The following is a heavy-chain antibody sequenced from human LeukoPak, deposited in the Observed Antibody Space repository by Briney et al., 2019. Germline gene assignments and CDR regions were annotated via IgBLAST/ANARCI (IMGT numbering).Heavy chain of an antibody. CDR3: ARDRDWAFDY. D-gene: IGHD2-21*01. J-gene: IGHJ4*02. Sequence: PGGSLRLSCAASGFTFSSYEVNWVRQAPGKGLEWVSYISSSGSTKYYADSVKGRFTISGDNSKNTLSLQMNSLRTEDTAVYYCARDRDWAFDYWGQGILVTVPS. V-gene: IGHV3-48*03. CDR1: GFTFSSYE. CDR2: ISSSGSTK.